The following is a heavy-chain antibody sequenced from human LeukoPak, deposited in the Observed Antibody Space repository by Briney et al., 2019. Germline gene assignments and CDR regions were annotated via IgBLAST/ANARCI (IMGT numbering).Heavy chain of an antibody. J-gene: IGHJ6*03. CDR3: ARAFPQGWGDYGYYCYMDV. V-gene: IGHV3-48*03. CDR2: ISSSGSTI. D-gene: IGHD4-17*01. Sequence: GGSLRLSCAASGFTFSSYEMNWIRQAPGKGLEWVSYISSSGSTIYYADSVKGRFTISRDNAKNSLYLQMNSLRAEDTAVYYCARAFPQGWGDYGYYCYMDVWGKGTTVTVSS. CDR1: GFTFSSYE.